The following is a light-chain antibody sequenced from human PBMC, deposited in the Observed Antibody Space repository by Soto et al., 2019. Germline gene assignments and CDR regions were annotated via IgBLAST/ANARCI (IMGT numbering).Light chain of an antibody. CDR1: QSISSW. J-gene: IGKJ1*01. CDR2: KAS. V-gene: IGKV1-5*03. Sequence: DIQITQSPSTLSASVGDRVTITCRASQSISSWLAWYQQKPGKAPKLLIYKASSLESGVPSRFSGSGSGTAFTLTISSLQPDDFATYYCQQYNSHRRTFGQGTKVEI. CDR3: QQYNSHRRT.